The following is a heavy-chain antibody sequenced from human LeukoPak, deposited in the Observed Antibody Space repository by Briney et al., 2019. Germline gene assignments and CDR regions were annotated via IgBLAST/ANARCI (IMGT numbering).Heavy chain of an antibody. CDR1: GGSISSSSYY. CDR2: IYYSGST. CDR3: ARGEWQWLGGYYYMDV. J-gene: IGHJ6*03. D-gene: IGHD6-19*01. Sequence: SSETLSLTCTVSGGSISSSSYYWGWIRQPPGRGLEWIGCIYYSGSTYYNPSLKSRVTISVDTSKNQFSLKLSSVTAADTAVYYCARGEWQWLGGYYYMDVWGKGTTVTVSS. V-gene: IGHV4-39*01.